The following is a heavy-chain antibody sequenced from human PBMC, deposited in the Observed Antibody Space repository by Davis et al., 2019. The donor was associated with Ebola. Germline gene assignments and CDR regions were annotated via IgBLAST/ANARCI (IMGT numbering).Heavy chain of an antibody. J-gene: IGHJ4*02. CDR1: GFTFSSYG. D-gene: IGHD6-13*01. CDR3: ARDSPGVAASFDY. Sequence: GESLKISCAASGFTFSSYGMHWVRQAPGKGLEWVAVISYDGSNKYYADSVKGRFTISRDNAKNSLYLQMNSLRDEDTAVYYCARDSPGVAASFDYWGQGTLVTVSS. CDR2: ISYDGSNK. V-gene: IGHV3-30*03.